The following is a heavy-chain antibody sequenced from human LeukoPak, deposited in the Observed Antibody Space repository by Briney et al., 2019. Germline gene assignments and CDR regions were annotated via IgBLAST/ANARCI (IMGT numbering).Heavy chain of an antibody. Sequence: GGSLRLSCAASGFTFSSYSMNWVRPAPGKGLEWVSSIGSSSSSIYYADSVKGRFTISRDNPKNSLYLQLNSLRAEDTAVYYCARETMEAFDIWGQGTMITVSS. J-gene: IGHJ3*02. CDR3: ARETMEAFDI. D-gene: IGHD3-10*01. CDR2: IGSSSSSI. CDR1: GFTFSSYS. V-gene: IGHV3-21*01.